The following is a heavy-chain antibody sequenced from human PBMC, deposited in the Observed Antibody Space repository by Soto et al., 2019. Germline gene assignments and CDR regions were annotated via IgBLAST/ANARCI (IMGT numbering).Heavy chain of an antibody. J-gene: IGHJ3*02. CDR1: GVTFSSYA. CDR2: ISYDGSNK. Sequence: GGSLRLSCASSGVTFSSYAMHLVRQAPGKGLEWVAVISYDGSNKYYADSVKGRFTISRDNSKNTLYLQMNSLRAEDTAVYYCARHGYSSGIDAFDIWGQGTMVTVSS. V-gene: IGHV3-30-3*01. D-gene: IGHD6-19*01. CDR3: ARHGYSSGIDAFDI.